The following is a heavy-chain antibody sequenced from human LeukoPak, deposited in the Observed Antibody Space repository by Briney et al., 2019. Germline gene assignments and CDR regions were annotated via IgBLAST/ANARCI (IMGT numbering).Heavy chain of an antibody. CDR3: VRLRRNSDRSYYYYYYDP. D-gene: IGHD3-10*01. CDR1: GLTFSDYS. Sequence: GGSLRLSCVASGLTFSDYSINWVRRAPGKGLEWVSSTNPTSTSIYYADAVRGRFTISRDNAKSSLYLQMDSLRAEDTAVYYCVRLRRNSDRSYYYYYYDPWGQGIPVTVSS. CDR2: TNPTSTSI. J-gene: IGHJ5*02. V-gene: IGHV3-21*01.